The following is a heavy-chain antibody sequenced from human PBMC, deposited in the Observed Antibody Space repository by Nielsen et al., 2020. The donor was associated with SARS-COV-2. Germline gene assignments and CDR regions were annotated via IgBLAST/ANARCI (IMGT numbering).Heavy chain of an antibody. J-gene: IGHJ4*02. D-gene: IGHD5-24*01. V-gene: IGHV4-61*01. CDR2: IFYRGNT. Sequence: SETLSLTCSVSGVSVSSGSYFWSWIRQPPGKGLEWIGYIFYRGNTNYKPSLKSRVTISVDTSKNQFSLKLSSVTAADTAIYYCARGGYNIYDFDYWGRGTLVTVSS. CDR1: GVSVSSGSYF. CDR3: ARGGYNIYDFDY.